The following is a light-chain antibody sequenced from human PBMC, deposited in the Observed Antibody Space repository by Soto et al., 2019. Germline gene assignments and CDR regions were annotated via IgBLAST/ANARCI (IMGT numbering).Light chain of an antibody. CDR3: QQSYSLPYT. V-gene: IGKV1-39*01. CDR1: QSISTY. J-gene: IGKJ2*01. CDR2: TAS. Sequence: DIQMTQSPSSLSASVGDRVTITCRASQSISTYLIWYQQKSGKAPKVLISTASTLQSGVPSRFGGTGSGTDFTLTISSLQPEDFATYYCQQSYSLPYTFGQGNKLEIK.